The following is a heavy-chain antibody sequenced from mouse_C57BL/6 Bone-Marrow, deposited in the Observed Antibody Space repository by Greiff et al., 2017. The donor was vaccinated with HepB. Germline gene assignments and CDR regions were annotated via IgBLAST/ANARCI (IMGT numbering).Heavy chain of an antibody. D-gene: IGHD1-1*01. Sequence: VQVQQSGAELVRPGASVKLSCTASGFNIKDDYMHWVKQRPEQGLEWIGWIDPENGETQYASKFQGKATITADTSSNTAYLQLSSLTSEDTALYYCTPPDSDGSSSDDWGQGPTLTVSS. V-gene: IGHV14-4*01. CDR3: TPPDSDGSSSDD. CDR2: IDPENGET. CDR1: GFNIKDDY. J-gene: IGHJ2*01.